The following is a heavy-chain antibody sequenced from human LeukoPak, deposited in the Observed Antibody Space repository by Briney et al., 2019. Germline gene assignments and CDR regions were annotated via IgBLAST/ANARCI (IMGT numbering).Heavy chain of an antibody. V-gene: IGHV1-8*01. CDR2: MNPNSGNT. D-gene: IGHD3-10*01. J-gene: IGHJ4*02. Sequence: ASVKVSCKASGYTFTSYDINWVRHATGQGLEWMGWMNPNSGNTGYAQKFQGRVTMTRNTSITTAYMELSSLRSEDTAVYYCARGGYYYGSGSITDYWGQGTLVTVSS. CDR1: GYTFTSYD. CDR3: ARGGYYYGSGSITDY.